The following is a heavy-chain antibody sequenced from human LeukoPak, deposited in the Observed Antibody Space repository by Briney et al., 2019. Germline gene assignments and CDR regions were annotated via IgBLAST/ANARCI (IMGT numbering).Heavy chain of an antibody. J-gene: IGHJ3*02. CDR2: IKQDGSEK. CDR1: GFTFSSYW. CDR3: ASAWGDTAMVGEEDAFDI. Sequence: GGSLRLSCAASGFTFSSYWMSWVRQAPGKGLEGVANIKQDGSEKYYVDSVKGRFTISRDNAKNSLYLQMNSLRAEDTAVYYCASAWGDTAMVGEEDAFDIWGQGTMVTVSS. D-gene: IGHD5-18*01. V-gene: IGHV3-7*01.